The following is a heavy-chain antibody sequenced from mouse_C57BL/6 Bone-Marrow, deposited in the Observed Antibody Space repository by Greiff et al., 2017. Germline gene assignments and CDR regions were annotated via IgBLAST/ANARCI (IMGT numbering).Heavy chain of an antibody. CDR1: GFTFSSYA. Sequence: EVKLVESGEGLVKPGGSLKLSCAASGFTFSSYAMSWVRQTPETRLEWVAYISSGCDYISYADTVKGRFTISRDNARNTLYLQMSSLKSEDTAMYYCTKGYAMDYGGQGTLVTVSS. CDR3: TKGYAMDY. V-gene: IGHV5-9-1*02. CDR2: ISSGCDYI. J-gene: IGHJ4*01.